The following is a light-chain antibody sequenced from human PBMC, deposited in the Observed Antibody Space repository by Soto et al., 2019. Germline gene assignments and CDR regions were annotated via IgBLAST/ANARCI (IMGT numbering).Light chain of an antibody. CDR1: QDISDD. CDR2: GAS. J-gene: IGKJ1*01. CDR3: LQDYNCPWT. Sequence: AIQMTQSPSSLSASVGDRVSITCRASQDISDDLGWYQQKPGKAPKVLIYGASILQSGVPSRFSGSGSGTDFTLTISSLQPEDFATYYCLQDYNCPWTFGQGTRVEIK. V-gene: IGKV1-6*01.